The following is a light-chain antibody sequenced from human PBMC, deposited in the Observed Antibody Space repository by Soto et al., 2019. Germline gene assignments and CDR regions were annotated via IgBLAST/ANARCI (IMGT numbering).Light chain of an antibody. CDR2: DVS. V-gene: IGLV2-14*01. CDR1: SSDVGGYNS. Sequence: QSVLTQPASLSGSPGQSITISCTGTSSDVGGYNSVSWYQQHPGKAPKLMIYDVSNRPSGVSNRFSGSKSGNTASLTISGLQAEDDADYYCSSYTSRSTVVFGGGTKVTVL. J-gene: IGLJ2*01. CDR3: SSYTSRSTVV.